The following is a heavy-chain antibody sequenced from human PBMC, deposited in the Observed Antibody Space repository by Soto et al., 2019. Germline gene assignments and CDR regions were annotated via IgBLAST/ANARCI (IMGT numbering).Heavy chain of an antibody. CDR2: ISYDGSDK. CDR3: AKESYYDSSDYNAFDI. CDR1: GFTFSTYG. Sequence: QVQLVESGGAVVQPGRSLRLSCAASGFTFSTYGMHWVRQAPGKGLEWVAVISYDGSDKYYADSVKGRFTISRDSSKNMPYLQMNSLRAEHTAIYYCAKESYYDSSDYNAFDIWGQGTMVTVSS. J-gene: IGHJ3*02. D-gene: IGHD3-22*01. V-gene: IGHV3-30*18.